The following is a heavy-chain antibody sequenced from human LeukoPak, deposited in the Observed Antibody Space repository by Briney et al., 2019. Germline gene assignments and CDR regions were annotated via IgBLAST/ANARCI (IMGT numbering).Heavy chain of an antibody. D-gene: IGHD2-2*01. V-gene: IGHV3-74*01. Sequence: PGRSLRLSCAVSGFTFSSYSMHWVRQAPGKGLLWLSRINGYGSNTDYADSVKGRFTVSRDNAKKSLYLQMDSLRAEDTAVYYCAGPTCLRGGYCSTNSWGQGTLVTVSS. CDR1: GFTFSSYS. CDR3: AGPTCLRGGYCSTNS. CDR2: INGYGSNT. J-gene: IGHJ4*02.